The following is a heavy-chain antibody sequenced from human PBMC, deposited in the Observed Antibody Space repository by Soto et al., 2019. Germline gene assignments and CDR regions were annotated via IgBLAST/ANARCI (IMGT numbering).Heavy chain of an antibody. CDR2: ISGSGGGT. V-gene: IGHV3-23*01. J-gene: IGHJ5*02. CDR1: GFIFSDYA. Sequence: GGSLRLSCESSGFIFSDYAMNWVRQAPGKGLKWVSAISGSGGGTYYADSVKGPFSLSRDNSKNTVYLQMNSLRAEDTAVYYCAKFYGGNSALTYTIYPWGQGTLVTVSS. D-gene: IGHD2-21*02. CDR3: AKFYGGNSALTYTIYP.